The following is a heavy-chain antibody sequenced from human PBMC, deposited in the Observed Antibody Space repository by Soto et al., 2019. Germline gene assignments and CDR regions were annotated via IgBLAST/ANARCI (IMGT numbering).Heavy chain of an antibody. CDR2: INQDGSER. J-gene: IGHJ4*02. D-gene: IGHD4-17*01. Sequence: GGSLRLSCAGSGLTFRNDWLSWVRQAPGKGLEWVANINQDGSERYYVDSVRGRFTISSDNVENSLYLQLNSLRPEDTAVYYCAVYGYGVSAAAYWGQGTLVTVS. CDR1: GLTFRNDW. CDR3: AVYGYGVSAAAY. V-gene: IGHV3-7*03.